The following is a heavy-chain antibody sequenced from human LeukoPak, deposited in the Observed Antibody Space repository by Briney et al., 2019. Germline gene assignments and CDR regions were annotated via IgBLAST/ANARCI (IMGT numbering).Heavy chain of an antibody. J-gene: IGHJ5*02. CDR1: GFTFSRYW. D-gene: IGHD3-22*01. Sequence: GGSLRLSCAASGFTFSRYWMSWVRQGQGKGLEWVATINQDGSGEYYVDSVKGRFTISRDNAKNSLYLQISGLRAKDTAVYHCARKLYYYDTSPAGWFDPWGQGTLVTVS. CDR2: INQDGSGE. CDR3: ARKLYYYDTSPAGWFDP. V-gene: IGHV3-7*01.